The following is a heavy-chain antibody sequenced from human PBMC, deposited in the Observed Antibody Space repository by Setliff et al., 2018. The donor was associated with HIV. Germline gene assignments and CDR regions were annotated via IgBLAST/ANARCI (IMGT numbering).Heavy chain of an antibody. CDR3: ARDRTPKRGYTYREPDFDS. CDR2: INAGNGNT. V-gene: IGHV1-3*01. Sequence: ASVKVSCKASGYTFSYAMHWVRQAPGQRLEWMGWINAGNGNTKYSQKFQGRVTITRDTSASTGYMEVNSLRPEDTAVYYCARDRTPKRGYTYREPDFDSWGQGTLVTVSS. J-gene: IGHJ4*02. CDR1: GYTFSYA. D-gene: IGHD3-22*01.